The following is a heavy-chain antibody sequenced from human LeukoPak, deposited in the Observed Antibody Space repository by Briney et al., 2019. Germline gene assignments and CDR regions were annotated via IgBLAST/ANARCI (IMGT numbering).Heavy chain of an antibody. CDR1: GGSISSYY. CDR3: ARGRGYGPYFDY. D-gene: IGHD5-12*01. V-gene: IGHV4-59*12. Sequence: SETLSLTCTVSGGSISSYYWSWIRQPPGKGLEWIGYIYYSGSTNYNPSLKSRVTISVDTSKNQFSLKLSSVTAADTAVYYCARGRGYGPYFDYWGQGTLVTVSS. J-gene: IGHJ4*02. CDR2: IYYSGST.